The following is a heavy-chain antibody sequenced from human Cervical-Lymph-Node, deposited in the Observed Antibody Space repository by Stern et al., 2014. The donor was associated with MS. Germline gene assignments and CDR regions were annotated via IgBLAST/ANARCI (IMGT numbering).Heavy chain of an antibody. Sequence: QVPLVQSGPGLAKPSETLSLTCTVSGGSASSRGYYWSWIRQPPGKGLEWIGHIFYSGSATYSPSLKSRVAISVDTSKNQFSLNLSSVTAADTAVYFCARWVTTSAYFWFDPWGQGALVIVSS. CDR1: GGSASSRGYY. V-gene: IGHV4-61*08. D-gene: IGHD2-21*01. J-gene: IGHJ5*02. CDR2: IFYSGSA. CDR3: ARWVTTSAYFWFDP.